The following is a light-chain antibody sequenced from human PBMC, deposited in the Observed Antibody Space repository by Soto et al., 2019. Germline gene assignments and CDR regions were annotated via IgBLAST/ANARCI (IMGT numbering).Light chain of an antibody. CDR2: DVS. CDR1: SSDVGRYNY. J-gene: IGLJ1*01. CDR3: SSFTSSSTFV. Sequence: QSALAQPASVSGSRGQSITISCTGTSSDVGRYNYVSWFQQHPGKVPKLIIYDVSNWPSGVSDRFSGSKSGNTASLTISGLQPEDEAEYYCSSFTSSSTFVFGTGTKVTVL. V-gene: IGLV2-14*03.